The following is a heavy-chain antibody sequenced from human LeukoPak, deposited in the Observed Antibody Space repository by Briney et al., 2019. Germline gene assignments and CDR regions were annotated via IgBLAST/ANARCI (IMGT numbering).Heavy chain of an antibody. CDR3: AKHTLTYYYDSSGYYLYYFDY. V-gene: IGHV3-23*01. CDR2: ISGSGGST. Sequence: TGGSLRLSCAASGFTSSSYAMSWVRQAPGKGLEWVSAISGSGGSTYYADSVKGRFTISIDNSKNTLYLQMNSLRAEDTAVYDCAKHTLTYYYDSSGYYLYYFDYWGQGTLVTVSS. D-gene: IGHD3-22*01. CDR1: GFTSSSYA. J-gene: IGHJ4*02.